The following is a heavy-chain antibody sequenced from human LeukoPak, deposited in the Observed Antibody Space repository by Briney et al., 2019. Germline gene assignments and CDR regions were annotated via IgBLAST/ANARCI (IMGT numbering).Heavy chain of an antibody. CDR2: INHSGST. Sequence: SETLSLTCAVYGGSFSGYYWSWIRQPPGKGLEWIGEINHSGSTNYNPSLKSRVTISVDTSKNQFSLKLSSVTAADTAVYYCARGRGLRFLEWLLSPSFDYWGQGTLVTVSS. J-gene: IGHJ4*02. CDR3: ARGRGLRFLEWLLSPSFDY. CDR1: GGSFSGYY. D-gene: IGHD3-3*01. V-gene: IGHV4-34*01.